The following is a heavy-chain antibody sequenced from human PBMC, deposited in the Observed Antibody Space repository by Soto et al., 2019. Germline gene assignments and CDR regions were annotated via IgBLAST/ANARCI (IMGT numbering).Heavy chain of an antibody. CDR3: ARAFDFWSGYQVYFYYGMDV. V-gene: IGHV3-33*01. D-gene: IGHD3-3*01. CDR2: IWYDGSNK. J-gene: IGHJ6*02. CDR1: GFTLSSYG. Sequence: GGSLRLSCAASGFTLSSYGMHWVRQAPGKGLEWVAVIWYDGSNKYYADSVKGRFTISRDNSKNTLYLQMNSLRAEDTAVYYCARAFDFWSGYQVYFYYGMDVWGQGTTVTV.